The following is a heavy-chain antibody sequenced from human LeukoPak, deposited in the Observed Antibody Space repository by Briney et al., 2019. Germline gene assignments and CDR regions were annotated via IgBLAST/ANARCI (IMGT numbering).Heavy chain of an antibody. D-gene: IGHD3-10*01. CDR2: ISGSGSTI. CDR1: GFTFSSYE. V-gene: IGHV3-48*03. Sequence: GGSLRLSCAASGFTFSSYEMNWVRQAPGKGLEWVSYISGSGSTIYYADSVKGRFTISRDNAKNSLYLQMNSLRAEDTAVYYCARFEAVLLWFGERPRAFDIWGQGTMVTVSS. J-gene: IGHJ3*02. CDR3: ARFEAVLLWFGERPRAFDI.